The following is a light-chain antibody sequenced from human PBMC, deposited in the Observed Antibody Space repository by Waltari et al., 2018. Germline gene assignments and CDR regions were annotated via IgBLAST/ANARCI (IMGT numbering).Light chain of an antibody. CDR3: LHDFGYPRT. J-gene: IGKJ1*01. CDR2: AAS. CDR1: QDIRND. V-gene: IGKV1-6*01. Sequence: TQLTQSPSSLSASVGDRVTLTCRVSQDIRNDLGWYQQQPGKAPKVLIYAASILHTGVPSRFSGSGSGTDFTLTISNLQPEDFATYFCLHDFGYPRTFGQGTKVEVK.